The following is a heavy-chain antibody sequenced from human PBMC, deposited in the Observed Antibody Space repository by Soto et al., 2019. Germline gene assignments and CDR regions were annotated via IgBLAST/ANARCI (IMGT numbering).Heavy chain of an antibody. CDR3: ARDYGRINWFES. J-gene: IGHJ5*01. CDR2: ISAYNGNT. D-gene: IGHD3-10*01. V-gene: IGHV1-18*01. CDR1: GYTYVSCS. Sequence: SVKPSCKAPGYTYVSCSIRSARHSPGQGLEWMGWISAYNGNTNYAQKLQGRVTMTTDTSTSTAYMELRSLRSDDTAVYYCARDYGRINWFESWGKGTLVIVFS.